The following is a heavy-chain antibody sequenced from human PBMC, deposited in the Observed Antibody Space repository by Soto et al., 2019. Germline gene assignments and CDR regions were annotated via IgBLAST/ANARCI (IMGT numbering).Heavy chain of an antibody. CDR2: ISGGGDGT. D-gene: IGHD2-21*02. Sequence: EVQLLESGGGLVQPGGSLRLSCAASGFTFSNYAMTWVRQAPGKGLEWVSTISGGGDGTFYADSVKGRVTISRDNSRNTVYLQLNSLRAEDTAVYYCAKKGLGSLTTYCYSGDCPYAFDIWGQGTMVTVSS. J-gene: IGHJ3*02. CDR1: GFTFSNYA. CDR3: AKKGLGSLTTYCYSGDCPYAFDI. V-gene: IGHV3-23*01.